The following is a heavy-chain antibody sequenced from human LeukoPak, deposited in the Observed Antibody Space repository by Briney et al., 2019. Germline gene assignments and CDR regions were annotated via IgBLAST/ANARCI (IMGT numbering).Heavy chain of an antibody. V-gene: IGHV4-30-4*01. Sequence: SQTLSLTCTVSGGSISSGDYYRSWIRQPPGKGLEWIGYIYYSGSTYYNPSLKSRVTISVDTSKNQFSLKLSSLTAADTAVYYCARGVVVVVAATRGIFEAFDIWGQGTMVTVSS. CDR1: GGSISSGDYY. CDR3: ARGVVVVVAATRGIFEAFDI. J-gene: IGHJ3*02. D-gene: IGHD2-15*01. CDR2: IYYSGST.